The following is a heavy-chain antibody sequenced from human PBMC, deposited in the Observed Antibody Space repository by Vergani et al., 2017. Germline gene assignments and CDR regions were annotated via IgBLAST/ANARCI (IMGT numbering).Heavy chain of an antibody. CDR2: IIPSFGTA. Sequence: QVQLVQSGAEVKKPGSSVKVSCKASGVTFSSYAISWVRQAPGQGLEWMGGIIPSFGTANYAKKFQGRVTMTADESTSTAYMELSSLRSEDTAVYYCARGGTFRVVYYYYYMDVWGKGTTVTVSS. J-gene: IGHJ6*03. CDR3: ARGGTFRVVYYYYYMDV. CDR1: GVTFSSYA. V-gene: IGHV1-69*01. D-gene: IGHD2-15*01.